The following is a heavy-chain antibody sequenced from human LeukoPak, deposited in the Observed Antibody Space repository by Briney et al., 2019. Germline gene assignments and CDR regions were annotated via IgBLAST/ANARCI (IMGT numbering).Heavy chain of an antibody. V-gene: IGHV4-38-2*02. Sequence: SETLSLTCTVSGYSISSGYYWGWIRQPPGEGPEWIGSIYHSGSTYYNPSLKSRVTISVDTSKNQFSLKLSSVTAADTAVYYCARDGATGTTKAFDIWGQGTMVTVSS. CDR2: IYHSGST. D-gene: IGHD1-7*01. CDR1: GYSISSGYY. CDR3: ARDGATGTTKAFDI. J-gene: IGHJ3*02.